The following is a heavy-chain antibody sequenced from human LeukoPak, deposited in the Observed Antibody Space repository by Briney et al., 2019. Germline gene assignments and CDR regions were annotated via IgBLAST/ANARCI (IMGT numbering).Heavy chain of an antibody. CDR1: GGSFSGYY. J-gene: IGHJ4*02. CDR3: ARGSWSTSLSFDY. V-gene: IGHV4-34*01. D-gene: IGHD3-16*02. Sequence: SETLSLTCAVYGGSFSGYYWSWIRQPPGKGLEWIGEINHSGSTNYNPSLKSRVTISVDTSKNQFSLKLSSVTAADTAVYYCARGSWSTSLSFDYWGQGTLVTVSS. CDR2: INHSGST.